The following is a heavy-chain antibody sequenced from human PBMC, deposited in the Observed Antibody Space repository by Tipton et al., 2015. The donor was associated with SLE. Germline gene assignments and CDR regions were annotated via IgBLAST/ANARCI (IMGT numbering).Heavy chain of an antibody. CDR1: CGSITSSGFY. Sequence: TLSLTFSVSCGSITSSGFYWGWFRPSPGTGLEWIGSIDYSWRTYYTPSLRSQLTIAFDTSKNQFSLKLNSVTVADTAFYYCARRTSGYAADYWGQGTLVTVSS. CDR2: IDYSWRT. CDR3: ARRTSGYAADY. J-gene: IGHJ4*02. D-gene: IGHD5-12*01. V-gene: IGHV4-39*07.